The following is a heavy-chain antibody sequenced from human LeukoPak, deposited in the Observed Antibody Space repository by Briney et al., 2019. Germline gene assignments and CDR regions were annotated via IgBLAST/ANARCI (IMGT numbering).Heavy chain of an antibody. J-gene: IGHJ4*02. CDR3: ARGTERGVATIVVGFDY. CDR2: ISAYT. CDR1: GYTFTSYG. V-gene: IGHV1-18*04. Sequence: ASLTVSCKASGYTFTSYGISWVRQAPGQGLEWMGRISAYTNYAQKLHGRVTMTTDTSTSTAYMELRSLRSDDTAVYYCARGTERGVATIVVGFDYWGQGTLVTVSS. D-gene: IGHD5-12*01.